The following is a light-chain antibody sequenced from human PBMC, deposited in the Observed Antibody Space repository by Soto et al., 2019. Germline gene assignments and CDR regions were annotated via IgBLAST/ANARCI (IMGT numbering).Light chain of an antibody. Sequence: DILLTQSPGTLSLSPGERATLSCRASQSVSNNYLAWYQHRPGQAPRLLIYGASSRAAGIPDRFSGIGSGTDFTLTISRLEPEDFAVYYCQQYGGSPPITFGQGTQLEIK. J-gene: IGKJ5*01. CDR2: GAS. CDR1: QSVSNNY. CDR3: QQYGGSPPIT. V-gene: IGKV3-20*01.